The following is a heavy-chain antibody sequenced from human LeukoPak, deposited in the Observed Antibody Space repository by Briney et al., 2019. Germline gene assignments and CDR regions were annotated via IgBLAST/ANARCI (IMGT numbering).Heavy chain of an antibody. CDR3: VKLPYSDTSAYYVDY. V-gene: IGHV3-64D*06. CDR2: ISSNGGST. J-gene: IGHJ4*02. D-gene: IGHD3-22*01. Sequence: GGSLRLSCSASGVTFSTSAIHWVRQAPGKGLEYVSAISSNGGSTYYAGSVKGRFTISRDNSKNTLSLQMSSLRPEDTAVYYCVKLPYSDTSAYYVDYWGQGTLVTVSS. CDR1: GVTFSTSA.